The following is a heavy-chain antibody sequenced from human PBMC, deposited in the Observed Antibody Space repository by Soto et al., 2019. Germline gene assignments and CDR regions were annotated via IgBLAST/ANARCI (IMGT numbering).Heavy chain of an antibody. D-gene: IGHD1-26*01. Sequence: GESLKISCKGSGYSFTSYWIGWVRQMPGKGLEWMGIIYPGDSDTRYSPSFQGQVTISADKSISTAYLQWSSLKASDTAMYYCARLKVPRNSGSYYNWFDPWGQGTLVTVSS. V-gene: IGHV5-51*01. CDR1: GYSFTSYW. J-gene: IGHJ5*02. CDR3: ARLKVPRNSGSYYNWFDP. CDR2: IYPGDSDT.